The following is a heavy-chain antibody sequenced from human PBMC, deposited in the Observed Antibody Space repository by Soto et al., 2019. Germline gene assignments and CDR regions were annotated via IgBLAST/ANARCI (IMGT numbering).Heavy chain of an antibody. CDR1: GFSLSTTGVG. Sequence: QITLKESGPTLVKPTQTLTLTCTFSGFSLSTTGVGVACIRQPPGKALEWLALIYWNDYKRYSPSLESRLSITKDTSKHQVVLTVTNVDAVDTATYYCALLKLGSPEMTLADGYWGQGTLVTVSS. J-gene: IGHJ4*02. CDR2: IYWNDYK. CDR3: ALLKLGSPEMTLADGY. V-gene: IGHV2-5*01. D-gene: IGHD7-27*01.